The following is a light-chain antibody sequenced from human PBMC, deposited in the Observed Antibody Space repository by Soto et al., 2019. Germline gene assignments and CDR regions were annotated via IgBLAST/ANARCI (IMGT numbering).Light chain of an antibody. CDR3: QQLNSYPWT. CDR1: QSISSW. Sequence: DIQMTQSPSTLSASVGDRVTITCRASQSISSWLAWYQQNPGKAPKLLIYAASTLQSGVPSRFSGSGSGTDSTLTISSLQPEDFATYYCQQLNSYPWTFGQGTKVDI. J-gene: IGKJ1*01. V-gene: IGKV1-5*01. CDR2: AAS.